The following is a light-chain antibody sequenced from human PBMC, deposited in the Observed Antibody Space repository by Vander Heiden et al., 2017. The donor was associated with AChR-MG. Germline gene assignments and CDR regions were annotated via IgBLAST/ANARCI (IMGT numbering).Light chain of an antibody. CDR1: KWGDKY. Sequence: SYELTQPPSVSVSAGRTASISCSGDKWGDKYVYWYQQKPGQSPVLVIYQDIRRPSGIPERFYGANSGNKATLTISGTQAMDEAYDYCQAWNSSTVLFGGGTKLTVL. CDR3: QAWNSSTVL. V-gene: IGLV3-1*01. J-gene: IGLJ2*01. CDR2: QDI.